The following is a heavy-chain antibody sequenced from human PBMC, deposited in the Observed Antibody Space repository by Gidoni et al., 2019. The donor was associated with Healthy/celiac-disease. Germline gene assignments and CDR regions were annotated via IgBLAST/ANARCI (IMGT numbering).Heavy chain of an antibody. V-gene: IGHV1-3*01. J-gene: IGHJ4*02. D-gene: IGHD6-19*01. Sequence: QVQLVQSGAEVKKPGASAKVSCKASGYTFTSYAMHWVRQAPGQRLEWMGWINAGNGATKYSQKFQGRVTITRDTSASTAYMALSSLRSEDTAVYYCASAVAEFDYWGQGTLVTVSS. CDR1: GYTFTSYA. CDR3: ASAVAEFDY. CDR2: INAGNGAT.